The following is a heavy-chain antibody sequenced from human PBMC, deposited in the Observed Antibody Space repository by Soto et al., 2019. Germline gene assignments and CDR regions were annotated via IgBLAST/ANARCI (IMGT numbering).Heavy chain of an antibody. CDR2: ISGHNGNT. D-gene: IGHD1-20*01. CDR3: ATQNNWNPFDY. V-gene: IGHV1-18*04. Sequence: ASVKVSCKASGYTLTNYDISWERQAPGQGLEWMGWISGHNGNTNYAQKLQGRVTMTTDTSTSIAYMELRSLRSDDTAVYYCATQNNWNPFDYCGQGTLVPVSS. J-gene: IGHJ4*02. CDR1: GYTLTNYD.